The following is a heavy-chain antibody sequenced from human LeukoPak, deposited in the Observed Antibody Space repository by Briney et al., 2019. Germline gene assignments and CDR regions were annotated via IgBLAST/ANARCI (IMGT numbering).Heavy chain of an antibody. Sequence: GGSLRLSCAASGFTFSSFEMNWVRQAPGKGLEWVSYISSSASSIYYADSVKGRFTISRDNARNSLYLQMNSLRAEDTAVYYCAKGGAVPGRDYWGQGTLVTVSS. CDR2: ISSSASSI. CDR1: GFTFSSFE. D-gene: IGHD6-19*01. CDR3: AKGGAVPGRDY. V-gene: IGHV3-48*03. J-gene: IGHJ4*02.